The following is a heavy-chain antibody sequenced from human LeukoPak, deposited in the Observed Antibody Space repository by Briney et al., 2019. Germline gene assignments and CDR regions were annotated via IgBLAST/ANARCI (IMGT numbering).Heavy chain of an antibody. V-gene: IGHV1-3*01. CDR2: INPVNGDT. D-gene: IGHD1-26*01. Sequence: ASVKVSCKASGYTFSSYAMHWVRQAPGQRLEWMGWINPVNGDTKYSQKFQGRVTITRDTSASTAYMDLSSLRSEDTAVYYCARVILGSTPFDYWGQGTLVTVSS. CDR1: GYTFSSYA. CDR3: ARVILGSTPFDY. J-gene: IGHJ4*02.